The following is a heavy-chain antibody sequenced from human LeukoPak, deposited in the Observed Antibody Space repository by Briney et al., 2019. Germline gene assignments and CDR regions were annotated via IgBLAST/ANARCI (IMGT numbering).Heavy chain of an antibody. D-gene: IGHD2-15*01. CDR2: ISASGGST. Sequence: ETLSLTCAVYGGSFSGYYWSWIRQPPGKGLEWVSGISASGGSTYYADSVKGRFTISRDYSASMVFLQMNTLRAEDTAVYYCARDPSGYCSGGRCYYNWFDPRGQGTLVTVSS. V-gene: IGHV3-23*01. CDR3: ARDPSGYCSGGRCYYNWFDP. J-gene: IGHJ5*02. CDR1: GGSFSGYY.